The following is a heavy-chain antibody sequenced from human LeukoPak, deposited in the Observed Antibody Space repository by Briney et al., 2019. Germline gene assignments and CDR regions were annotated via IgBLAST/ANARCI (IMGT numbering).Heavy chain of an antibody. V-gene: IGHV1-3*01. D-gene: IGHD6-13*01. J-gene: IGHJ4*02. CDR2: INAGNGNT. Sequence: ASVKASCKASGYTFTSYAMHWVRQAPGQRLEWMGWINAGNGNTKYSQKFQGRVTITRDTSASTAYMELSSLRSEDTAVYYCARDLDSSSWSDYWGQGTLVTVSS. CDR3: ARDLDSSSWSDY. CDR1: GYTFTSYA.